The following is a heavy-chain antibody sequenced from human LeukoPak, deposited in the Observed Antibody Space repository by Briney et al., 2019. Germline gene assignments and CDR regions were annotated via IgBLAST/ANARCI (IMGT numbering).Heavy chain of an antibody. D-gene: IGHD4-17*01. J-gene: IGHJ6*02. CDR1: GGSFSGYY. V-gene: IGHV4-34*01. Sequence: PSETLSLTCAVYGGSFSGYYWSWIRQPPGKGLEWIGEINHSGSTNYNPSLKSRVTISVDTSKNQFSLKLSSVTAADTAVYYCARGRYGDYDPYYYGMDAWGQGTTVTVSS. CDR2: INHSGST. CDR3: ARGRYGDYDPYYYGMDA.